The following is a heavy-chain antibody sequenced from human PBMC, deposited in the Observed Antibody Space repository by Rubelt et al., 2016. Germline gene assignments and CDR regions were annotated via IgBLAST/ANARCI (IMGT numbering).Heavy chain of an antibody. D-gene: IGHD2-15*01. CDR1: GGSFSAYY. J-gene: IGHJ4*02. V-gene: IGHV4-34*01. CDR3: AGGVHCSGGSCYWLSYFDD. CDR2: INHSGST. Sequence: QVQLQQWGAGLLKPSETLSLTCVVSGGSFSAYYWSWIRQPPGKGLEWIGEINHSGSTTYNPSLKSRVTITVDTSRNQFSLKLNSETAADTALDYCAGGVHCSGGSCYWLSYFDDWGQGTLVIVSS.